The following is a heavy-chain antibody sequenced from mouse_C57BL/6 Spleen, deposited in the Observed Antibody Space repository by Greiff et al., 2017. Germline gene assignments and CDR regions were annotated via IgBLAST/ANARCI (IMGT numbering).Heavy chain of an antibody. CDR2: INPNNGGT. D-gene: IGHD2-3*01. CDR3: ARGGYYEAWFAY. Sequence: EVKLMESGPELVKPGASVKMSCKASGYTFTDYNMHWVKQSHGKSLEWIGYINPNNGGTSYNQKFKGKATLTVNKSSSTAYMELRSLTSEDSAVYYCARGGYYEAWFAYWGQGTLVTVSA. CDR1: GYTFTDYN. V-gene: IGHV1-22*01. J-gene: IGHJ3*01.